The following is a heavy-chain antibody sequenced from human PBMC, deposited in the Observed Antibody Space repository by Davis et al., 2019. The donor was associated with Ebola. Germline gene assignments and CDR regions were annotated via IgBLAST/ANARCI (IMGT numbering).Heavy chain of an antibody. Sequence: GGSLRLSCAASGFTFSSYGMHWVRQAPGKGLEWVSYISSSSSTIYYADSVKGRFTISRDNAKNSLYLQMNSLRDEDTAVYYCARDPPVSMGSDAFDVWGRGTMVTVSS. V-gene: IGHV3-48*02. J-gene: IGHJ3*01. D-gene: IGHD2-8*01. CDR1: GFTFSSYG. CDR2: ISSSSSTI. CDR3: ARDPPVSMGSDAFDV.